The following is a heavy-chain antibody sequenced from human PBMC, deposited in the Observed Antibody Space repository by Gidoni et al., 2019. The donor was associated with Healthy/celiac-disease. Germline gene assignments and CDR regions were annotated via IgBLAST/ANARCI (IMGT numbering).Heavy chain of an antibody. D-gene: IGHD2-8*01. CDR3: ARWVSSWFDP. Sequence: QLQLQESGPGLVKSSETLCLTCTVSGGSISSSSDYWGWIREPPGKGLEWIGSIYYSGRTYYNPSLKSRVTISVDTSKNQFSLKVSSVTAADTAEYYCARWVSSWFDPWGQGTLVTVSS. V-gene: IGHV4-39*01. J-gene: IGHJ5*02. CDR1: GGSISSSSDY. CDR2: IYYSGRT.